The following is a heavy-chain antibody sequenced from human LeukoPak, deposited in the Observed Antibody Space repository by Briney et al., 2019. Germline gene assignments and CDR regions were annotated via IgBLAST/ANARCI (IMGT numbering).Heavy chain of an antibody. CDR1: GGSISSYY. CDR2: IYYSGST. CDR3: ARDHRGYSYGRPYYYGMDV. Sequence: SETLSLTCTVSGGSISSYYWSWIRQPPGKGLEWIGYIYYSGSTNYNPSLKSRVTISVDTSKNQFSLKLSSVTAADTAVYYCARDHRGYSYGRPYYYGMDVRGQGTTVTVSS. D-gene: IGHD5-18*01. V-gene: IGHV4-59*01. J-gene: IGHJ6*02.